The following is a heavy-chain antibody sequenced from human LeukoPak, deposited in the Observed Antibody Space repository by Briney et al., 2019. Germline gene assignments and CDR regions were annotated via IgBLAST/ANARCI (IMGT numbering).Heavy chain of an antibody. V-gene: IGHV3-9*01. D-gene: IGHD2-2*01. CDR2: ISWNSGSI. CDR1: GFTFDDYA. CDR3: AKTGHSGSSEDAFDI. Sequence: GRSLRLSCAASGFTFDDYAMHWVRQAPGKGLEWVSGISWNSGSIGYADSVKGRFTISRDNAKNSLYLQMNSLRAEDTALYYCAKTGHSGSSEDAFDIWGQGTMVTVSS. J-gene: IGHJ3*02.